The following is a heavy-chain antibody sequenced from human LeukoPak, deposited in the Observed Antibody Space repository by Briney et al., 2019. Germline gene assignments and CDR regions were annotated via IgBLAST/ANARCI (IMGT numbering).Heavy chain of an antibody. CDR2: INPNSGGT. D-gene: IGHD1-20*01. CDR3: ARDSPQQRITGTIDY. J-gene: IGHJ4*02. Sequence: GASVKVFCKASGYPFTGYYMHWVRQAPGQGLEWMGWINPNSGGTNYAQKFQGSVTITRVTSISTAYRDLSRMRSDDSAVYYCARDSPQQRITGTIDYWGQGTLVTVSS. CDR1: GYPFTGYY. V-gene: IGHV1-2*02.